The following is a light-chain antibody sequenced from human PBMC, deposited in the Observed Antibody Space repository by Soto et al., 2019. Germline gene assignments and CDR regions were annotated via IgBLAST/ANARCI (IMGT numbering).Light chain of an antibody. Sequence: DIQLTQSPSFLSASVGDRVTITCRASQGISSYLAWYQQKPGKAPKLLIYEASTLQSGVPSRFSGRGSGTEFTLTISSLQPEDFATYYCQQLNSYPLTFGGGTKVEIK. CDR2: EAS. J-gene: IGKJ4*01. CDR3: QQLNSYPLT. V-gene: IGKV1-9*01. CDR1: QGISSY.